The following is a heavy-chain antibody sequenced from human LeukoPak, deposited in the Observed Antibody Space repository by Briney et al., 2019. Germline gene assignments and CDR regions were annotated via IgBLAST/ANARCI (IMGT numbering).Heavy chain of an antibody. CDR2: IRHDGNND. D-gene: IGHD3-10*01. CDR3: AKELVESTMVRGVIRHYYYSYMDV. J-gene: IGHJ6*03. CDR1: EFTFSTYG. V-gene: IGHV3-30*02. Sequence: GGSLRLSCAASEFTFSTYGMHWVRQAPGKGLEWVTFIRHDGNNDYYADSVKGRFTISRDKSKNTLYLQMNSLKAEDTAVYYCAKELVESTMVRGVIRHYYYSYMDVWGKGTTVTVSS.